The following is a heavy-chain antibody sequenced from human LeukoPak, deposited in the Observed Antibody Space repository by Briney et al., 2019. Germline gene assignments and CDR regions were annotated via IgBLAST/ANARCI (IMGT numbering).Heavy chain of an antibody. V-gene: IGHV3-30*18. CDR2: ISYDGSNK. Sequence: PGGSLRLSCAASGFTFSSYGMHWVRQAPGKGLEWVAVISYDGSNKYYADSVKGRFTISRDNSKNTLYLQMNSLRAEDTAVYYCAKEIVATNYYYYYGMDVWGQGTTVTVSS. J-gene: IGHJ6*02. D-gene: IGHD5-12*01. CDR3: AKEIVATNYYYYYGMDV. CDR1: GFTFSSYG.